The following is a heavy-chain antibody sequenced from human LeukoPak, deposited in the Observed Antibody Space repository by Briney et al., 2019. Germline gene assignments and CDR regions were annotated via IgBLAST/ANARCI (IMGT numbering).Heavy chain of an antibody. V-gene: IGHV3-11*04. CDR3: ARAMTHYYDSSGLSL. J-gene: IGHJ4*02. D-gene: IGHD3-22*01. CDR1: GSTFSDYY. Sequence: PGGSLRLSCAASGSTFSDYYMSWIRQAPGKGLEWVSYISSSGSTIYYADSVKGRFTISRDNAKNSLYLQMNSLRAEDTAVYYCARAMTHYYDSSGLSLWGQGTLVTVSS. CDR2: ISSSGSTI.